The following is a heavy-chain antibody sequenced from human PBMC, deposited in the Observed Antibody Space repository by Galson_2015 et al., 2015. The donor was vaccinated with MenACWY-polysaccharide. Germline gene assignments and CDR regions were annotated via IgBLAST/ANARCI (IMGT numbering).Heavy chain of an antibody. D-gene: IGHD3-22*01. Sequence: SVKVSCKASGFTLTDHYIHWVRQAPGQGLEWMGRLNPDSGDTAFAQKFQGRVTLTRDTSITTVYMELSRLTSDDTAAYFCARPRESGAYYYPFDFWGQGTLVTVSS. CDR2: LNPDSGDT. CDR3: ARPRESGAYYYPFDF. V-gene: IGHV1-2*06. CDR1: GFTLTDHY. J-gene: IGHJ4*02.